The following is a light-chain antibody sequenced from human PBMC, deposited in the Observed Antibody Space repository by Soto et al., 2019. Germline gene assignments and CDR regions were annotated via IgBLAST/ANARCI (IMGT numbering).Light chain of an antibody. CDR1: SSDVGGNNY. V-gene: IGLV2-8*01. J-gene: IGLJ2*01. CDR3: SSYAGSNNVI. Sequence: QSVLTQPRSASGSPGQSVAISCTGTSSDVGGNNYVSWYQQHPGKAPKLMVYEVTKRPSGVPDRFSGSKSGNTASLTVSGLQAEDEADYYCSSYAGSNNVIFGGGTQLTVL. CDR2: EVT.